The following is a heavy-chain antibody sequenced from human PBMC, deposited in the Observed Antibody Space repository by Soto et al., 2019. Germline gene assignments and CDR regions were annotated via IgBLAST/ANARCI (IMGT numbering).Heavy chain of an antibody. CDR3: ARDGDYYDSSGYSLGDAFEI. CDR1: GGSIGSYY. Sequence: PSETLSLTCTVSGGSIGSYYWSWIRQPPGKGLEWIGYIYYSGSTNYNPSLKSRVTISVDTSKNQFSLKLGSVTAADTAVYYCARDGDYYDSSGYSLGDAFEIWGQGTMVTVSS. D-gene: IGHD3-22*01. CDR2: IYYSGST. V-gene: IGHV4-59*01. J-gene: IGHJ3*02.